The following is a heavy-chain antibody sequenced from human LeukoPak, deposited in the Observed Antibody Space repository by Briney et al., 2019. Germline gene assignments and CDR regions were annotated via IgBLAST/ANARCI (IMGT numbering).Heavy chain of an antibody. D-gene: IGHD2-2*01. J-gene: IGHJ4*02. Sequence: ASVKVSCKASGYTFTGYYMHWVRQAPGQGLEWMGWISAYNGNTNYAQKLQGRVTMTTDTSTSTAYMELRSLTSDDTAVYYCARVGAYCTSTSCLDYWGQGTLVTVSS. V-gene: IGHV1-18*04. CDR2: ISAYNGNT. CDR3: ARVGAYCTSTSCLDY. CDR1: GYTFTGYY.